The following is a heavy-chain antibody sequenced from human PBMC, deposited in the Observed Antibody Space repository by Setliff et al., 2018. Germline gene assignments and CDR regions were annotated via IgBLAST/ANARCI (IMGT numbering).Heavy chain of an antibody. D-gene: IGHD3-22*01. Sequence: ASVKVSCKASGYTFTRYTLHWVRQAPGQRLEWMGWMNGGSGNTKYSQKFQCRVTITRDTPASTAYMELSSLGSEDPAVYYCVRAGVDSRSSTDYRYYMDVWGKGTTVTVSS. V-gene: IGHV1-3*01. CDR3: VRAGVDSRSSTDYRYYMDV. CDR2: MNGGSGNT. CDR1: GYTFTRYT. J-gene: IGHJ6*03.